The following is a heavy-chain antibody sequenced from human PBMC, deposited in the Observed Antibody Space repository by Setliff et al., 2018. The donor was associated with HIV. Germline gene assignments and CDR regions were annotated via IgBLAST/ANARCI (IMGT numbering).Heavy chain of an antibody. CDR1: GYNLHNYG. CDR3: ARLASGGWPLEVFDI. D-gene: IGHD2-15*01. Sequence: ASVKVSCKASGYNLHNYGITWVRQAPGQGLEWMGWINTHTGNTNSAQRFQGRVTMTTDTSTSTAYMELSSLRSEDTAVYYCARLASGGWPLEVFDIWGQGTMVTVSS. J-gene: IGHJ3*02. V-gene: IGHV1-18*01. CDR2: INTHTGNT.